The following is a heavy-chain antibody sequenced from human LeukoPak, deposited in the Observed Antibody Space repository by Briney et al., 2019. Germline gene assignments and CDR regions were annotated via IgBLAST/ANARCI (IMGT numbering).Heavy chain of an antibody. CDR3: ARPGGGNWFDP. CDR2: INSDGSST. Sequence: AGGSLRLSCAASGFTFSSYWMHWVRQAPGKGLVWVSRINSDGSSTSYADSVKGRFTISRDNAKNTLYLQMNSLRAEDTAVSYCARPGGGNWFDPWGQGTLVTVSS. J-gene: IGHJ5*02. CDR1: GFTFSSYW. D-gene: IGHD3-16*01. V-gene: IGHV3-74*01.